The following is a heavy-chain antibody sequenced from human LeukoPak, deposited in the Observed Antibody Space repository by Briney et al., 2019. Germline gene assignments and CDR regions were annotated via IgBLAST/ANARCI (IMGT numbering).Heavy chain of an antibody. CDR1: GFTFSSYG. CDR3: AKDSSSALDY. CDR2: ISYDGSNK. Sequence: GGSLRLSCAASGFTFSSYGMHWVRQAPGKGLEWVAVISYDGSNKYYADSVKGRFTISRDNSKNTLYLQMNSLRAEDTAVYYCAKDSSSALDYWGQGTLVTVPS. J-gene: IGHJ4*02. V-gene: IGHV3-30*18.